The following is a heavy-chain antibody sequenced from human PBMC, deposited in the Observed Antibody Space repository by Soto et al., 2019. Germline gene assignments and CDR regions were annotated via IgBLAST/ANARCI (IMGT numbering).Heavy chain of an antibody. Sequence: ETLALTCTVSGASISGFYWSWIRKSAGKGLEWIGRIYATGTTDYNPSLKSRVMMSVDTSKKQFSLKLRSVTAADTAVYYCVRDGTKTLRDWFDPWGQGISVTVSS. J-gene: IGHJ5*02. V-gene: IGHV4-4*07. CDR2: IYATGTT. D-gene: IGHD1-1*01. CDR3: VRDGTKTLRDWFDP. CDR1: GASISGFY.